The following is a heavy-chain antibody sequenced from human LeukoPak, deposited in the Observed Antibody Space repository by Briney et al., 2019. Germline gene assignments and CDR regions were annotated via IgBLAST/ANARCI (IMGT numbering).Heavy chain of an antibody. Sequence: GRSLRLSCAASGFTFSSYGMHWVSQAPGKGLEWVAVISYDGSNKYYADSVKGRFTISRDNSKNTLYLQMNSLRAEDTAVYYCAKAQTIERLYCTNGVCSDAFDIWGQGTMVTVPS. J-gene: IGHJ3*02. D-gene: IGHD2-8*01. V-gene: IGHV3-30*18. CDR3: AKAQTIERLYCTNGVCSDAFDI. CDR2: ISYDGSNK. CDR1: GFTFSSYG.